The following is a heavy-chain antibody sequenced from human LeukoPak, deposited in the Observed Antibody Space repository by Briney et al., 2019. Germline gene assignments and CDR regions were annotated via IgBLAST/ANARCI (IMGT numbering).Heavy chain of an antibody. CDR2: IYYTGTT. CDR3: ARARGISAAVHY. CDR1: GGSINSYY. D-gene: IGHD6-13*01. Sequence: SETLSLTCSVSGGSINSYYWTWIQQPPGKGLEWIGYIYYTGTTNYNPSLESRVTMSVDTSKNQFSLKLSSVTAADTAVYYCARARGISAAVHYWGQGTLVTVSS. V-gene: IGHV4-59*01. J-gene: IGHJ4*02.